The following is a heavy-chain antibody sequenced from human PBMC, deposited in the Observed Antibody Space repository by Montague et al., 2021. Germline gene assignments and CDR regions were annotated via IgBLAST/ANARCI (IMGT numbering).Heavy chain of an antibody. CDR3: APKIAAHKAHDGFSV. D-gene: IGHD6-13*01. CDR2: IFWDDDK. J-gene: IGHJ3*01. Sequence: PALVKPTQTFTLTCTFSGFSLATSGVGVAWLRQPPGKALEWLALIFWDDDKRYSPSLKSRLTIAKDTTKNQVVLTLTNMDPVDTATYFCAPKIAAHKAHDGFSVWGQGTVVTVS. CDR1: GFSLATSGVG. V-gene: IGHV2-5*02.